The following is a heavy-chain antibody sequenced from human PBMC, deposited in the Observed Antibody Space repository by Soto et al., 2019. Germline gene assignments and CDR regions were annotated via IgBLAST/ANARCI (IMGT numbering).Heavy chain of an antibody. J-gene: IGHJ5*02. CDR3: AKGKSTGDIDWFDP. CDR2: LIGGHYGT. D-gene: IGHD3-10*01. CDR1: GFTLQNYA. V-gene: IGHV3-23*01. Sequence: PGGSLRLSXTASGFTLQNYAMAWVRQAPGKGLEWVSTLIGGHYGTAYSYSVKGRFTVSRGNSKNCLYLQMNSLGVEDTAMYFCAKGKSTGDIDWFDPWGQGSLVTVSS.